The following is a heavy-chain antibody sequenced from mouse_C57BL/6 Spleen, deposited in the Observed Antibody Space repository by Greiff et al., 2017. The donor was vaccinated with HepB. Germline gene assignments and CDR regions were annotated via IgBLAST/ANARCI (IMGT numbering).Heavy chain of an antibody. J-gene: IGHJ3*01. CDR2: IYPGDGDT. D-gene: IGHD3-2*02. CDR3: ARGGTAQAAWFAY. CDR1: GYAFSSSW. V-gene: IGHV1-82*01. Sequence: VKVVESGPELVKPGASVKISCKASGYAFSSSWMNWVKQRPGKGLEWIGRIYPGDGDTNYNGKFKGKATLTADKSSSTAYMQLSSLTSEDSAVYFCARGGTAQAAWFAYWGQGTLVTVSA.